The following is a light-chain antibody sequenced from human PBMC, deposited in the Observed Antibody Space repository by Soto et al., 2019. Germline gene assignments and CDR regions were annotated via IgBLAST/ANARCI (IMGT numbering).Light chain of an antibody. CDR3: QAYDYNLTAFV. V-gene: IGLV1-40*01. J-gene: IGLJ3*02. CDR1: NSNLGAGYD. Sequence: QAVVTQPHSVSGAPGQRVTISCTGNNSNLGAGYDVHWYQQLPGAAPKLVIFGNRNRPSGVPERFSGSKSGTSASLAITGLQSEDEADYYCQAYDYNLTAFVFGGGTKLTVL. CDR2: GNR.